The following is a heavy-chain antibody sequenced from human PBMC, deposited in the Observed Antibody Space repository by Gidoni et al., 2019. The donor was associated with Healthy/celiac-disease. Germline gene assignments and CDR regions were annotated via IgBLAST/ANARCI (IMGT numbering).Heavy chain of an antibody. J-gene: IGHJ6*02. V-gene: IGHV3-23*01. CDR3: AKPLSYCSSTSCYKGLYYYYGMDV. CDR2: ISGSGGST. CDR1: GFPFSSYA. Sequence: EVQLLESGGGLVQPGGSLRLSCAASGFPFSSYAMSWVRQAPGKGLGWVSAISGSGGSTYYADAVKGRFTISRDNSKNTLYLQMNSLRAEDTAVYYCAKPLSYCSSTSCYKGLYYYYGMDVWGQGTTVTVSS. D-gene: IGHD2-2*02.